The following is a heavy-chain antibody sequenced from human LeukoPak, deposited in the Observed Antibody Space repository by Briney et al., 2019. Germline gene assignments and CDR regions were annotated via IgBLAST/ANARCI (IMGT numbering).Heavy chain of an antibody. CDR2: ISYSGST. Sequence: SETLSLTCTVSGGSISSFYWSWIRQPPGKGLEWIGYISYSGSTNYNPSLKSRVTISVDTPKNQISLKLSSVTVADTAVYYCARQVHADAFDIWGQGTLVTVSS. CDR3: ARQVHADAFDI. V-gene: IGHV4-59*08. CDR1: GGSISSFY. J-gene: IGHJ3*02.